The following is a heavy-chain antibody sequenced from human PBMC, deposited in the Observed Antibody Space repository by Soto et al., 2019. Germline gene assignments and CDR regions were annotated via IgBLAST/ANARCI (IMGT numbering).Heavy chain of an antibody. J-gene: IGHJ3*02. CDR3: ARDQQPNDAFDI. CDR1: GFTVSSNY. CDR2: IYSGGST. Sequence: PGGSLRLSCAASGFTVSSNYMSWVRQAPGKGLEWVSVIYSGGSTYYADSVKGRFTISRDNSKNTVYLQMNSLRTEDTAVYYCARDQQPNDAFDIWGQGTMVTVSS. V-gene: IGHV3-53*05. D-gene: IGHD5-18*01.